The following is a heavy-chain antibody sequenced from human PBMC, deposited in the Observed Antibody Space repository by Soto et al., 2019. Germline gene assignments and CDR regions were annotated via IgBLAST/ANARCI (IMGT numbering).Heavy chain of an antibody. CDR2: IYYSGST. J-gene: IGHJ3*02. D-gene: IGHD6-19*01. Sequence: LPETLSLTCTVSGGSISSYYWSWIRQPPGKGLEWIGYIYYSGSTNYNPSLKSRVTISVDTSKNQFSLKLSSVTAADTAVYYCARTWYSSGWYKSGAFDIWGQGTMVTVSS. CDR3: ARTWYSSGWYKSGAFDI. CDR1: GGSISSYY. V-gene: IGHV4-59*12.